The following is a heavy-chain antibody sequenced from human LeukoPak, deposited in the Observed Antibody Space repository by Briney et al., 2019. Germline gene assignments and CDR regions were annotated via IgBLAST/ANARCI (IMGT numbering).Heavy chain of an antibody. CDR1: GFTFSDYY. CDR3: ARGPYYYDSSGYYYRGAFDY. J-gene: IGHJ4*02. Sequence: GGSLRLSCAASGFTFSDYYMSWIRQAPGKGLEWVSYISSSGSTIYYADSVKGRFTIPRDNAKNSLYLQMNSLRAEDTAVYYWARGPYYYDSSGYYYRGAFDYWGQGTLVTVSS. CDR2: ISSSGSTI. V-gene: IGHV3-11*01. D-gene: IGHD3-22*01.